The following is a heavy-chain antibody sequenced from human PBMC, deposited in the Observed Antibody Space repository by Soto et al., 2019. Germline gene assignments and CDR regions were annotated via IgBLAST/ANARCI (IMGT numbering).Heavy chain of an antibody. Sequence: HPGGSLRLSCAASGFTFSSYGMHWVRQAPGKGLEWVAVIWYDGSNKYYADSVKGRFTISRDNSKNTLYLQMNSLRAEDTAVYYCARVNKEVWSPYDFWSGPYYGMDVWGQGTTVTVSS. CDR3: ARVNKEVWSPYDFWSGPYYGMDV. CDR1: GFTFSSYG. J-gene: IGHJ6*02. D-gene: IGHD3-3*01. V-gene: IGHV3-33*01. CDR2: IWYDGSNK.